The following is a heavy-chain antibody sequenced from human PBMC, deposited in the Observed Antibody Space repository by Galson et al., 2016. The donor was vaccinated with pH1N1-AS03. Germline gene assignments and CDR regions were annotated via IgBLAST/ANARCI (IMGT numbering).Heavy chain of an antibody. Sequence: SLRLSCAASGFIFSASWMDWVCQSPGKGLVCVSRINSDGTITTYADSVKGRFTISRDNSKNTLYLQMNNLRPDDTAVYYCARAIDGAKPYWGPGTVVTVSS. CDR3: ARAIDGAKPY. V-gene: IGHV3-74*03. J-gene: IGHJ4*02. CDR2: INSDGTIT. D-gene: IGHD4/OR15-4a*01. CDR1: GFIFSASW.